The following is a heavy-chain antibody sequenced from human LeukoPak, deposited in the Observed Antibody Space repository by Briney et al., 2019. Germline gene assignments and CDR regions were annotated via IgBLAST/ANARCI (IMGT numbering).Heavy chain of an antibody. CDR3: AKKAMIVVVGYYFDY. CDR2: IKRDGSEK. D-gene: IGHD3-22*01. Sequence: QAGGSLRLSCAASGFTFSSYWMTWVRQAPGKGLEWVANIKRDGSEKFYVDSVKGRFTISRDNAKNSLYLQMNSLRAEDTAVYYCAKKAMIVVVGYYFDYWGQGTLVTVSS. V-gene: IGHV3-7*01. CDR1: GFTFSSYW. J-gene: IGHJ4*02.